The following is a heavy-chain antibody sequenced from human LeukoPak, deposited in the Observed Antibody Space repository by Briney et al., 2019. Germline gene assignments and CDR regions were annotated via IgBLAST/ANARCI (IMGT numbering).Heavy chain of an antibody. Sequence: GGSLRLSCAASGFTFSDYYMNWIRQAPGKGLEWVSYISSSSGYTKYADSVKGRLTISRDNAENSLYLQMSSLRAEDTAVYYCARSTSAFDSPFDLWGQGTLVTVSS. CDR1: GFTFSDYY. D-gene: IGHD5-12*01. CDR2: ISSSSGYT. J-gene: IGHJ4*02. V-gene: IGHV3-11*06. CDR3: ARSTSAFDSPFDL.